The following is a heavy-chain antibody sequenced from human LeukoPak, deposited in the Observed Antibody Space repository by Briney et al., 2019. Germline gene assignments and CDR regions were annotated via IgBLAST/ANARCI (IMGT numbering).Heavy chain of an antibody. V-gene: IGHV3-23*01. Sequence: PGGSLRLSCAAPGLAFSNCGMGWVRQAPGRGLEWVSSIVGNSGIQTYYADSVKGRFTISRDNSKDTLYLQMDSLRAEDTAVYYCAKERMYNNGWFSPWGQGTLVTVSS. CDR2: IVGNSGIQT. J-gene: IGHJ5*02. D-gene: IGHD1-14*01. CDR3: AKERMYNNGWFSP. CDR1: GLAFSNCG.